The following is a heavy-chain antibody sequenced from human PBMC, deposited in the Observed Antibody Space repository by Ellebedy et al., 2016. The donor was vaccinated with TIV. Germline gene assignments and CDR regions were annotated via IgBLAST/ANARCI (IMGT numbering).Heavy chain of an antibody. CDR2: ISAYNGNT. Sequence: ASVKVSCKASGYTFTSYGISWVRQAPGQGLEWMGWISAYNGNTNYAQKLQGRVTMTTDTSTSTAYMELRSLRSDDTAVYYCARGQYYYDSSGYPHPVYFDYWGQGTLVTVSS. CDR1: GYTFTSYG. D-gene: IGHD3-22*01. V-gene: IGHV1-18*04. CDR3: ARGQYYYDSSGYPHPVYFDY. J-gene: IGHJ4*02.